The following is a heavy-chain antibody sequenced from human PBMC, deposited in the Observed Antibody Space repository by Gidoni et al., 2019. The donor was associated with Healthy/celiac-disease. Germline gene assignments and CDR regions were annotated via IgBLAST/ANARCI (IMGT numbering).Heavy chain of an antibody. Sequence: QLQLQESGSGLVKPSQPLSLTCAVSGGSISSGGYSWSWIRQPPGKGLEWIGYIYHSGSTYYNPSLKSRVTISVDRSKNQFSLKLSSVTAADTAVYYCARSTLENYYDSSGYYGYWGQGTLVTVSS. V-gene: IGHV4-30-2*01. CDR2: IYHSGST. CDR3: ARSTLENYYDSSGYYGY. J-gene: IGHJ4*02. CDR1: GGSISSGGYS. D-gene: IGHD3-22*01.